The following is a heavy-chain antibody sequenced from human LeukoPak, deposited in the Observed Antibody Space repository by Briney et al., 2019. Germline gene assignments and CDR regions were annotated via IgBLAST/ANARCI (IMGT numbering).Heavy chain of an antibody. CDR1: GYSFASYW. CDR3: VRHNNYALDY. V-gene: IGHV5-51*01. J-gene: IGHJ4*02. Sequence: GESLKISCEGSGYSFASYWIGWARQMPGKGLELMAIIFPGNSQTVYSPSFQGQVTISAVQSISTAYLQWSGLKASGTAMYYCVRHNNYALDYWGQGALVTVSS. CDR2: IFPGNSQT. D-gene: IGHD5-18*01.